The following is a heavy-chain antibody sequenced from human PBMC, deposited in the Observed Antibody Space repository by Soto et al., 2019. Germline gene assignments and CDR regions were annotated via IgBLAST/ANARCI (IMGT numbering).Heavy chain of an antibody. J-gene: IGHJ3*01. CDR3: AKDNNKRWLRPSPAFDV. Sequence: QVQLVESGGGVVQPGRSLRLSCAASGFTFSNYGMHWVRRAPGKGLEWVTIISHDGSNKDYADSVKGRFTVSRDNSKNTLYLPMNSLSADDTAVYYCAKDNNKRWLRPSPAFDVWGQGTMVTVSS. CDR2: ISHDGSNK. CDR1: GFTFSNYG. V-gene: IGHV3-30*18. D-gene: IGHD5-12*01.